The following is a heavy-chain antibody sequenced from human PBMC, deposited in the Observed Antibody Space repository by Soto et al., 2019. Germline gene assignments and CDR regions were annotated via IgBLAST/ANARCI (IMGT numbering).Heavy chain of an antibody. D-gene: IGHD3-16*01. Sequence: PSETLSLTCAVSGGSISSGGYSWSWIRQPPGKGLEWIGYIYHSGSTYYNPSLKSRVTISVDRSKNQFSLKLSSVTAADTAVYYCARGSRRLGYGMDVWGQGTTVTVSS. J-gene: IGHJ6*02. CDR3: ARGSRRLGYGMDV. V-gene: IGHV4-30-2*01. CDR1: GGSISSGGYS. CDR2: IYHSGST.